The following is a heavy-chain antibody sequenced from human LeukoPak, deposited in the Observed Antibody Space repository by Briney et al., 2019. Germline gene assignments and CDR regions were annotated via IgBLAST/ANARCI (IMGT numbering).Heavy chain of an antibody. D-gene: IGHD5-24*01. CDR3: SRGRDRSKAGDH. CDR2: IHPHGIF. CDR1: GGSCDDYY. Sequence: SETLSLTCDLSGGSCDDYYCSWIRPPPGKGLEWIGEIHPHGIFYYNSSLLSRVTISIDTSKTQFSLRLTSVTAADTAFYYCSRGRDRSKAGDHWGPGSLVTVSS. V-gene: IGHV4-34*01. J-gene: IGHJ4*02.